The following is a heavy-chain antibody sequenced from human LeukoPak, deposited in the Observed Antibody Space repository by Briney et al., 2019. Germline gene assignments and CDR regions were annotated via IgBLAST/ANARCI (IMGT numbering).Heavy chain of an antibody. V-gene: IGHV3-15*01. CDR1: GFNFNNAW. J-gene: IGHJ4*02. Sequence: GGSLRLSCAVSGFNFNNAWMNWVRQAPGKGLECVGRIKSKSDGETTDYAGSVKGRFSISRDDSKNTLYLQMNSLKTEDTAVYYCITLWSGPEYWGQGTLVTVSS. D-gene: IGHD3-10*01. CDR3: ITLWSGPEY. CDR2: IKSKSDGETT.